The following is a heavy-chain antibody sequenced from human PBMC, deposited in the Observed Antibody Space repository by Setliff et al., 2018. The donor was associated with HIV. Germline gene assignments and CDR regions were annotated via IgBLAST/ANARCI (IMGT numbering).Heavy chain of an antibody. CDR2: IYHSGTT. Sequence: PSETLSLTCAVSGYSISSGYYWGWIRQTPGKGLEWIGSIYHSGTTYYNPSLQSRVTIAVDKSKSQFSLKLNSVTAADTAVYYCGGNGYYSIDYWGQGTLVTVSS. CDR1: GYSISSGYY. CDR3: GGNGYYSIDY. J-gene: IGHJ4*02. V-gene: IGHV4-38-2*01. D-gene: IGHD3-22*01.